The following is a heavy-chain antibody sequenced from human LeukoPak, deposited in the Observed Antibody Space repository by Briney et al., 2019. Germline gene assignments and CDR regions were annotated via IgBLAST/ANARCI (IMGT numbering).Heavy chain of an antibody. CDR3: ARDRQIAY. V-gene: IGHV3-7*01. CDR1: GFTFSNYW. J-gene: IGHJ4*02. Sequence: GGSLRLSCEAPGFTFSNYWLTWVRLATGQGLEWVADIKQDGSEKHYVDSVKGRFTISRDNAKNSLYLQMNSLRAEDTAVYYCARDRQIAYWGQGTLVTVSS. CDR2: IKQDGSEK.